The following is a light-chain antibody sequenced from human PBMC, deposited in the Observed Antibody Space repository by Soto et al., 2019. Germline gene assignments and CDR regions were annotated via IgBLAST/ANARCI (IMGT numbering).Light chain of an antibody. V-gene: IGLV7-46*01. CDR2: DTS. J-gene: IGLJ2*01. Sequence: QAVVTQEPSLPVSPGGTVTLTCGSSPGAVTSGHYPYWFQQKPGQAPRTLIYDTSNKHSWTPARFSGSLLGGKATLTLSGAQPEDEADYYCLLAYRGAGEVFGGGTKLTVL. CDR3: LLAYRGAGEV. CDR1: PGAVTSGHY.